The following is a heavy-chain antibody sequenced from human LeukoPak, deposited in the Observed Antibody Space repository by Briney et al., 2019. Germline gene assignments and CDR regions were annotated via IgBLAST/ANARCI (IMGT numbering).Heavy chain of an antibody. CDR2: ISGRGGST. V-gene: IGHV3-23*01. CDR1: GFTFSSYA. J-gene: IGHJ4*02. D-gene: IGHD6-19*01. Sequence: GGSLRLSCAASGFTFSSYAMSWVRQAPGKGLEWVSAISGRGGSTYYADSVKGRFTISRDNSKNTLYLQMNSLRAEDTAVYYCAKDRRSSGWFDYWGQGTLVTVSS. CDR3: AKDRRSSGWFDY.